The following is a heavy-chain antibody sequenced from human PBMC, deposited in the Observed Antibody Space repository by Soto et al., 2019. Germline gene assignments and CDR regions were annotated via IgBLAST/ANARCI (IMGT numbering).Heavy chain of an antibody. Sequence: QLQESGPGLVKPSETLSLTCTVSGGSIISSNFYWGWIRQPPGKGLEWIGSVEYGGSTYDNPSLNSRVTLSADTSKNQFSLKLTSVTAADTAIYYCARHVRGAVTMNWFDPWGHGTLVTVSS. D-gene: IGHD3-10*02. J-gene: IGHJ5*02. CDR2: VEYGGST. CDR1: GGSIISSNFY. V-gene: IGHV4-39*01. CDR3: ARHVRGAVTMNWFDP.